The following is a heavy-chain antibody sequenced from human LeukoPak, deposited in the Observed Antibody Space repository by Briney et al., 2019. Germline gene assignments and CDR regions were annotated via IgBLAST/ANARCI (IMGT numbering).Heavy chain of an antibody. D-gene: IGHD7-27*01. CDR3: ARRHWGPKDY. J-gene: IGHJ4*02. CDR2: IYYSGST. V-gene: IGHV4-39*07. CDR1: GGSISSSSYY. Sequence: SETLSLTCTVSGGSISSSSYYWGWIRQPPGKGLEWIGSIYYSGSTNYNPSLKSRVTISVDTSKNQFSLKLSSVTAADTAVYYCARRHWGPKDYWGQGTLVTVSS.